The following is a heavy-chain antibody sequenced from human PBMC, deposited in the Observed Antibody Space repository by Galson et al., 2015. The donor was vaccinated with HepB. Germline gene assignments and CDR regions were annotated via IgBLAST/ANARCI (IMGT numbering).Heavy chain of an antibody. CDR2: INWNGGST. Sequence: SLRLSCAASGFTFDDYGMSWVRQAPGKGLEWVSGINWNGGSTGYADSVKGRFTISRDNAKNSLYLQMNSLRAEDTALYHCARGSGLLLEDTAMVLFDYWGQGTLVTVSS. J-gene: IGHJ4*02. CDR1: GFTFDDYG. CDR3: ARGSGLLLEDTAMVLFDY. D-gene: IGHD5-18*01. V-gene: IGHV3-20*01.